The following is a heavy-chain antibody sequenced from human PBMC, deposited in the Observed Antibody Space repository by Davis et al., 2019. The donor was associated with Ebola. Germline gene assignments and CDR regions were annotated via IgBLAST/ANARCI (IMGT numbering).Heavy chain of an antibody. V-gene: IGHV4-59*01. D-gene: IGHD1-1*01. CDR2: IYYSGST. CDR1: GGSISSYY. Sequence: MPGGSLRLSCTVSGGSISSYYWSWIRQPPGKGLEWIGYIYYSGSTNYNPSLKSRVTISVDTSKNQFSLKLSSVTAADTAVYYCARARGRPYYYYGMDVWGQGTTVTVSS. J-gene: IGHJ6*02. CDR3: ARARGRPYYYYGMDV.